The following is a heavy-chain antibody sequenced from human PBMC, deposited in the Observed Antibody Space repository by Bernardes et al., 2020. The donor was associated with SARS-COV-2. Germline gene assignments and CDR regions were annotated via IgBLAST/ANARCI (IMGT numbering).Heavy chain of an antibody. D-gene: IGHD3-10*01. CDR1: GYTFTSYG. J-gene: IGHJ6*02. Sequence: ASVKVSCKASGYTFTSYGISWVRQAPGQGLEWMGWISAYNGNTTYAQKLQGRVTMTTDTSTSTAYMELRSLRSDDTAVYYCAREVFFGNYYYGMDVWGQGTTVTGSS. V-gene: IGHV1-18*04. CDR2: ISAYNGNT. CDR3: AREVFFGNYYYGMDV.